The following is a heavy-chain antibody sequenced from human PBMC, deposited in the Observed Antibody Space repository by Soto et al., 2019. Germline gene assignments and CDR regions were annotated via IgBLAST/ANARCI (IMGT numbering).Heavy chain of an antibody. CDR3: ARGVTMVRGAYKWFDP. CDR2: ISYSGGT. D-gene: IGHD3-10*01. Sequence: SETLSLTCTVSGGSISSGGYYWSWIRQHPGTGLEWIGHISYSGGTYYNTSLKSRGTISVDTSKNQFSLKLSSVTAADTAVYYCARGVTMVRGAYKWFDPWGQGTLVTVSS. V-gene: IGHV4-30-4*01. CDR1: GGSISSGGYY. J-gene: IGHJ5*02.